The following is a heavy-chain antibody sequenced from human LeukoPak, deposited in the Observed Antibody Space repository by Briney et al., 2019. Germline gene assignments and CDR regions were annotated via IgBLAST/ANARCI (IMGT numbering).Heavy chain of an antibody. V-gene: IGHV4-30-2*01. CDR3: ARGRVRGAPIFDY. D-gene: IGHD3-10*01. CDR2: IYRSGST. J-gene: IGHJ4*02. Sequence: SQTLSLTCAVSGGSISSGGYSWSWIRQPPGKGLEWNGYIYRSGSTYYNPSLKSRVTISVDKSKNQFSLKLSSVTAADTAVYYCARGRVRGAPIFDYWGQGTLVTVSS. CDR1: GGSISSGGYS.